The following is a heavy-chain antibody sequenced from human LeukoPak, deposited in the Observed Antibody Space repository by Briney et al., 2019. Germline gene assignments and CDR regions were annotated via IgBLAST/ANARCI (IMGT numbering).Heavy chain of an antibody. J-gene: IGHJ6*03. CDR1: GGSISSYY. Sequence: SETLSLTCAVSGGSISSYYWSWLRQPPGKGLEWIGYIYYSGSTNYNPPLKSRVTISVDTSKNQFSLKLSSVTAADTAVYYCARDQRGSYHYSNYYYYMDVWGKGTTVTIFS. D-gene: IGHD1-26*01. CDR2: IYYSGST. CDR3: ARDQRGSYHYSNYYYYMDV. V-gene: IGHV4-59*01.